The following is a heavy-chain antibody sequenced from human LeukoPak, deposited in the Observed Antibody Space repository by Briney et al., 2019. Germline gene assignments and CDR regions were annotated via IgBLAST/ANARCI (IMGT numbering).Heavy chain of an antibody. D-gene: IGHD1-7*01. CDR2: IYHSGST. CDR1: GGSISSSNW. Sequence: SETLSLTCAVSGGSISSSNWWSWVRQPPGKGLEWIGEIYHSGSTNYNPSLKSRVTISVDKSKNQFSLKLSSVTAAGTAVYYCVGVELLRRVDYWGQGTLVTVSS. CDR3: VGVELLRRVDY. V-gene: IGHV4-4*02. J-gene: IGHJ4*02.